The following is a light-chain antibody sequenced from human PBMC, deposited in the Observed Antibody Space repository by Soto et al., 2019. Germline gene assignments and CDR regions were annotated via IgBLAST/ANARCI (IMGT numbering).Light chain of an antibody. CDR3: AAWDDSLNAVV. CDR1: SPNIGNNA. CDR2: YDD. J-gene: IGLJ2*01. V-gene: IGLV1-36*01. Sequence: QSVLSQPPSVSGAPRQRVTISCSGSSPNIGNNAVNWFQQLPGKAPKLLIDYDDLLTAGVSDRFSGSKSGTSASLAISVLQTVDEADYHCAAWDDSLNAVVFGGGTKLTVL.